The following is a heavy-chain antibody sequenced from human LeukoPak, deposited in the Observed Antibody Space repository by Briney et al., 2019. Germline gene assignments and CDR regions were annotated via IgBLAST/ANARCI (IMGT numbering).Heavy chain of an antibody. CDR3: ARGPVSSSWFPFDY. CDR2: IYYSGST. V-gene: IGHV4-38-2*02. D-gene: IGHD6-13*01. Sequence: SETLSLTCTVSGYSISSGYYWGWIRQPPGKGLEWIGSIYYSGSTYYNPSLKSRVTISVDTSKNQFSLKLSSVTAADTAVYSCARGPVSSSWFPFDYWGQGTLVTVSS. J-gene: IGHJ4*02. CDR1: GYSISSGYY.